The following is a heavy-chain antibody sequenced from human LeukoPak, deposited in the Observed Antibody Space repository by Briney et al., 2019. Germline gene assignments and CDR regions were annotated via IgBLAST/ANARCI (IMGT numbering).Heavy chain of an antibody. Sequence: SETLSLTCTVSGGSISSGGYYWSWIRQHPGKGLEWIGYIYYSGSTYYNPSLKSRVTISVDTSKNQFSLKLSSVTAADTAVYYCARAVFSGWYIDYWGQGTLVTVSS. V-gene: IGHV4-31*03. J-gene: IGHJ4*02. CDR1: GGSISSGGYY. CDR3: ARAVFSGWYIDY. CDR2: IYYSGST. D-gene: IGHD6-19*01.